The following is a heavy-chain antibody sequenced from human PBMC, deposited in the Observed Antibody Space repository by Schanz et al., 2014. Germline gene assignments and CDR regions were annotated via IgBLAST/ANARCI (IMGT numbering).Heavy chain of an antibody. CDR1: GLTFTSAW. CDR3: AKGRFGELSAFDI. V-gene: IGHV3-23*04. D-gene: IGHD3-10*01. CDR2: ISSGGGST. Sequence: EVQLVESGGGLVKPGGSLRLSCATSGLTFTSAWMSWVRQAPGKGLEWVSSISSGGGSTYYADSVRGRFTISRDNAENTLFLQMNSLRAEDTAVYYCAKGRFGELSAFDIWGQGTMVTVSS. J-gene: IGHJ3*02.